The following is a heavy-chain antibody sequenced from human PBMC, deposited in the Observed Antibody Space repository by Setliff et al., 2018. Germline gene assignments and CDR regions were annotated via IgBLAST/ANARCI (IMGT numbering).Heavy chain of an antibody. CDR2: IKEDGSER. V-gene: IGHV3-7*01. D-gene: IGHD3-10*01. Sequence: GGSLRLSCAASGLTFSNSWMSWVRQAPGKGLEWVANIKEDGSERNYAESVKGRFTISRDNAKNSLYLQMNSLRAEDSAVYYCARDGVFYAMDFWGQGTTVTVSS. CDR3: ARDGVFYAMDF. J-gene: IGHJ6*02. CDR1: GLTFSNSW.